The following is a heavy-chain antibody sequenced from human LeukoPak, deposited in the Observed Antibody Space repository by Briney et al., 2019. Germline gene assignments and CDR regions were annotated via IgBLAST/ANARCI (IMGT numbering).Heavy chain of an antibody. CDR1: GGSISSYY. CDR2: IYYSGST. D-gene: IGHD1-20*01. CDR3: ARDHLTPRGYNWNPNYFDY. J-gene: IGHJ4*01. V-gene: IGHV4-59*12. Sequence: PSETLSLTCTVSGGSISSYYWSWIRQPPGKGLEWIGYIYYSGSTNYNPSLKSRVTISVDTSKNQFSLKLSSVTAADTAVYYCARDHLTPRGYNWNPNYFDYWGQGTLVTVSS.